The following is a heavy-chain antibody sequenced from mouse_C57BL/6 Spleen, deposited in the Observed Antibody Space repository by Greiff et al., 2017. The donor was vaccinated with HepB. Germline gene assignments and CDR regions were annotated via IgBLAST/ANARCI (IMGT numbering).Heavy chain of an antibody. CDR2: ISYDGSN. D-gene: IGHD2-3*01. CDR1: GYSITSGYY. Sequence: EVKLQESGPGLVKPSQSLSLTCSVTGYSITSGYYWNWIRQFPGNKLEWMGYISYDGSNNYNPSLKNRISITRDTSKNQFFLKLNSVTTEDTATYYCARAWLLRDALDYWGQGTSVTVSS. J-gene: IGHJ4*01. CDR3: ARAWLLRDALDY. V-gene: IGHV3-6*01.